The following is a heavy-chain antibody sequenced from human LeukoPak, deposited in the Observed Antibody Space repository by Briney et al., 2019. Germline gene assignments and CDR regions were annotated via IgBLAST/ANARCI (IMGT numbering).Heavy chain of an antibody. J-gene: IGHJ4*02. D-gene: IGHD5-18*01. V-gene: IGHV3-23*01. CDR3: AKGFYPHSYGYHYFDY. Sequence: GGSLRLSCAASGFTFSNYAMSWVRQAPGKGLEWVSGIGGTGSYTYYADSVKGRFTFSRDNSKNTLYLQMNSLRAEDTAVYYCAKGFYPHSYGYHYFDYWGQGTLVTVSS. CDR2: IGGTGSYT. CDR1: GFTFSNYA.